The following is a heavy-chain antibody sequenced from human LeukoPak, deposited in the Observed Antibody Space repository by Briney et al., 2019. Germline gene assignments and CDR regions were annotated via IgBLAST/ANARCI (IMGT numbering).Heavy chain of an antibody. D-gene: IGHD3-9*01. Sequence: GGSLRLSCAASGFTFSDYYMSWIRQDPGKGLEWVSYISSSGTTIYYADSVKGRFTISRDNAKNSLYLQMNSLRAEDTAVYYCARAGYYNSRYYYYMDVWGKGTTVTVSS. V-gene: IGHV3-11*01. CDR3: ARAGYYNSRYYYYMDV. CDR2: ISSSGTTI. CDR1: GFTFSDYY. J-gene: IGHJ6*03.